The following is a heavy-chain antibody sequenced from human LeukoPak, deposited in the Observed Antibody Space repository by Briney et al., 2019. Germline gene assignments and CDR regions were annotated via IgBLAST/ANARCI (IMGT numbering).Heavy chain of an antibody. CDR2: IYTSGST. Sequence: PAETLSLTCTVSGGSISSYYWSWIRQAAGKGLEWIGRIYTSGSTNYNPSLKSRVTMSVDTSKNQFSLKLSSVTAADTAVYYCARGRGYSGYDFPYYYYGMDVWGQGTTVTVSS. CDR1: GGSISSYY. CDR3: ARGRGYSGYDFPYYYYGMDV. V-gene: IGHV4-4*07. D-gene: IGHD5-12*01. J-gene: IGHJ6*02.